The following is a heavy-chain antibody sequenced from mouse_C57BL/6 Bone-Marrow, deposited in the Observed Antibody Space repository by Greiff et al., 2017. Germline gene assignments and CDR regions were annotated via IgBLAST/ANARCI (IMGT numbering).Heavy chain of an antibody. CDR1: GFNIKDYY. CDR3: ASVLFYAMDY. V-gene: IGHV14-2*01. J-gene: IGHJ4*01. Sequence: VQLQQSGAELVKPGASVKLSCTASGFNIKDYYMHWVKQRPEQGLEWIGRIDPEDGETIYAPKFQGKATITADTSSNTAYLQLSSLTSEDTAVYYCASVLFYAMDYWGQGTSVTVSS. CDR2: IDPEDGET.